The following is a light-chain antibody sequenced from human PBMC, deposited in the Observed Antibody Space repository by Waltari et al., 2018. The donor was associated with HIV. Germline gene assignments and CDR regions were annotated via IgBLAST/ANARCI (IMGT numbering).Light chain of an antibody. CDR3: SSYAGNHNHV. V-gene: IGLV2-8*01. J-gene: IGLJ1*01. Sequence: QSALIQPPSASASPGQSVTISCTGTSSDVGGYNSVSWYQQHPGKARKLMIYGVSKWPSGVPDRFSGSKSGNTASLTVSGLQAEDEAEYYCSSYAGNHNHVFGSGTKLTVL. CDR2: GVS. CDR1: SSDVGGYNS.